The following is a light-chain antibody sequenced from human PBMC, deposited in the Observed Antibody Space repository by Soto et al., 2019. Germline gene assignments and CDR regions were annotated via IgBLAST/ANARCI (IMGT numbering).Light chain of an antibody. CDR3: AAWDDSLSGSWV. V-gene: IGLV1-47*01. CDR2: RSN. J-gene: IGLJ3*02. CDR1: TSNIGNNY. Sequence: QLVLTQPPSASGTPGQRVTISCSGSTSNIGNNYVYWYLQLPGTAPKLLVYRSNQRPSGVPDRFSGSKSGTSASLAISGLRSEDEADYYCAAWDDSLSGSWVFGGGTKLTVL.